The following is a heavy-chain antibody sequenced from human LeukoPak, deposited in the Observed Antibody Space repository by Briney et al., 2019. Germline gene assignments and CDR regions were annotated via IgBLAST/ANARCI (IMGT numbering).Heavy chain of an antibody. CDR3: ASRPDYGDYPYYFDY. V-gene: IGHV3-30*02. Sequence: GGSLRLSCAASGFTFSSYGMHWIRQAPGRGLEWVAFIRYDESDKYYADSVKGRFTISRDNSKNTLYLQMNSLRAEDTAVYYCASRPDYGDYPYYFDYWGQGTLVTVSS. J-gene: IGHJ4*02. D-gene: IGHD4-17*01. CDR2: IRYDESDK. CDR1: GFTFSSYG.